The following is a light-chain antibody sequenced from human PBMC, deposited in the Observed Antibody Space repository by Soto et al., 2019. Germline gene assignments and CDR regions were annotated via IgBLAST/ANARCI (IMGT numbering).Light chain of an antibody. J-gene: IGKJ1*01. CDR1: RTVLYSSNSKNY. CDR2: CAS. Sequence: DIVMTQSPDSLAVSLGEGATINCKSSRTVLYSSNSKNYLAWYQQKPGRPPKLLIYCASTLESGVPDRFSGSGSGTDFTLTISSLQAEDVAVYYCQQYYTTPRTFGQGTKV. V-gene: IGKV4-1*01. CDR3: QQYYTTPRT.